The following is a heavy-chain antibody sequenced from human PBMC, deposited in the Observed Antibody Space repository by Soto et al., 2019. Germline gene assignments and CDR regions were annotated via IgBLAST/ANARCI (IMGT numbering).Heavy chain of an antibody. J-gene: IGHJ4*02. CDR3: AKLYYYDSSGYDPPLDY. V-gene: IGHV3-30*18. Sequence: GGSLRLSCAASGFTFSSYGMHWVRQAPGKGLEWVAVISYDGSNKYYADSVKGRFTISRDNSKNTLYLQMNSLRAEDTAVYYCAKLYYYDSSGYDPPLDYWGQGTLVTVSS. CDR1: GFTFSSYG. D-gene: IGHD3-22*01. CDR2: ISYDGSNK.